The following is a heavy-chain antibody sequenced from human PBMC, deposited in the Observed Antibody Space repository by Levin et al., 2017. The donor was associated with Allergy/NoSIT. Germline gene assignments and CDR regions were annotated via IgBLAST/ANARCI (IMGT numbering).Heavy chain of an antibody. CDR1: GYTFTHYW. CDR3: ATLKTTVEDDAFDL. J-gene: IGHJ3*01. CDR2: IFPGDSET. D-gene: IGHD4-23*01. Sequence: KSGGSLRLSCKASGYTFTHYWIGWVRQMPGKGLEWMGIIFPGDSETRYNPSFQGQVTISGDKAISAAYIQWSSLKASDTAMYYCATLKTTVEDDAFDLWGQGTMVTVSS. V-gene: IGHV5-51*01.